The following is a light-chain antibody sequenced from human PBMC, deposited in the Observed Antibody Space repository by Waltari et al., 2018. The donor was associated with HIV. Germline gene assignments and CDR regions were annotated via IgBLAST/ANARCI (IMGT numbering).Light chain of an antibody. V-gene: IGKV3-11*01. Sequence: IVLTQSPATLSLSPGQRAALSCRASQDIGNSLAWYQQKPGQPPRLLIYDVSSRATGVPAWFSGSGSGTDFSLTITNLDPEDSAVYGCQQRGGWPYTFGQGTKLEIK. CDR1: QDIGNS. CDR2: DVS. CDR3: QQRGGWPYT. J-gene: IGKJ2*01.